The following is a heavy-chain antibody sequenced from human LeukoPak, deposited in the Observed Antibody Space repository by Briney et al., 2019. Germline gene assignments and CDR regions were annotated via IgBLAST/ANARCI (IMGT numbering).Heavy chain of an antibody. Sequence: PGGSLRLSCAASGFTFSTYWMHWVRQDPGKGLVWVSRISSDASITSYADPVKGRFTISRDNAKNSLYLQMNSLRAEDTAVYYCARETPRRGETRDGYRWGQGTLVTVSS. D-gene: IGHD5-24*01. CDR3: ARETPRRGETRDGYR. J-gene: IGHJ4*02. V-gene: IGHV3-74*01. CDR1: GFTFSTYW. CDR2: ISSDASIT.